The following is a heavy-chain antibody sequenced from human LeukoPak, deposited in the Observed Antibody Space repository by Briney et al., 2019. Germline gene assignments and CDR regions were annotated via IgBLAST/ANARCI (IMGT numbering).Heavy chain of an antibody. CDR1: GFTFSDHI. CDR3: VRQFAS. Sequence: GGSLRLSCAASGFTFSDHIMNWVRQLPGKRLEWVAYVSGSGSTVYYADSVKGRFTISRDNGKSLLYLQMNSLRVEDTALYYCVRQFASWGQGTLVTVSS. J-gene: IGHJ4*02. V-gene: IGHV3-48*01. CDR2: VSGSGSTV.